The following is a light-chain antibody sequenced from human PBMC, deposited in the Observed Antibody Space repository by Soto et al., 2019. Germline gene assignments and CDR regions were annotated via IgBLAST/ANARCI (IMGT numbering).Light chain of an antibody. J-gene: IGKJ3*01. Sequence: DIQLTQSPPSLSVSVGDRVTITCQASQDISKYLNWYQQKPGKAPELLIYDASSLETGVPSRFSGSGSGTDFNLNISSLQPEDIATYYCQHYDNFSPGIVFGPGTKVDIK. V-gene: IGKV1-33*01. CDR2: DAS. CDR3: QHYDNFSPGIV. CDR1: QDISKY.